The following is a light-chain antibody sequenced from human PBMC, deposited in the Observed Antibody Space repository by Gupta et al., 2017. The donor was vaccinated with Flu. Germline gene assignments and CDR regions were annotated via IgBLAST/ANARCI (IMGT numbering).Light chain of an antibody. CDR3: QQYVSSLSYT. CDR2: AAS. V-gene: IGKV3-20*01. J-gene: IGKJ2*01. CDR1: QSVNSIY. Sequence: EIVLMQSPGTLSLSPGERATLSCRASQSVNSIYMAWYQQKPGQPPRLLIYAASSRATGIPDRFSGSGSGTDLTLTISRREPEDFAVYYCQQYVSSLSYTFGQGTKLEIK.